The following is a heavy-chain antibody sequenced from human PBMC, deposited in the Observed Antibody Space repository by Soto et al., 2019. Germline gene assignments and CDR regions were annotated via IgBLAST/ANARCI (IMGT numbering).Heavy chain of an antibody. D-gene: IGHD3-10*01. Sequence: SQTLSLTCAISGDSVSSNSAAWNWIRQSPSRGLEWLGRTYYRSKWYNDYAVSVKSRITINPDTSKNQFSLQLNSVTPEDTAVYYCARDRVQTYYYGSGSYSYYGMDVWGQGTTVTVSS. J-gene: IGHJ6*02. V-gene: IGHV6-1*01. CDR3: ARDRVQTYYYGSGSYSYYGMDV. CDR2: TYYRSKWYN. CDR1: GDSVSSNSAA.